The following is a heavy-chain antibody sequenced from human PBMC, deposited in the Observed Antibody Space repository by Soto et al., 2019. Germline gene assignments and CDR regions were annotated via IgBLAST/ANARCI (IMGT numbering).Heavy chain of an antibody. CDR2: IKSKTDGGTT. CDR1: VLTFSSAW. J-gene: IGHJ4*02. Sequence: GGSLRLSCAASVLTFSSAWMTWVRQAPGEALEWVGRIKSKTDGGTTDHAAPVKGRFTISRDDSKNTLYLQMNSLKTEDTAVYYCTTDLPPRAPVHYWGQGTLVTVSS. D-gene: IGHD1-1*01. CDR3: TTDLPPRAPVHY. V-gene: IGHV3-15*01.